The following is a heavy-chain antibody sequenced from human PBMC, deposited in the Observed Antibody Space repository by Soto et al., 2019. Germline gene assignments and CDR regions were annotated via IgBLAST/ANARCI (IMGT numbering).Heavy chain of an antibody. CDR2: MNPNSGNT. J-gene: IGHJ4*02. V-gene: IGHV1-8*01. D-gene: IGHD5-18*01. Sequence: ASVKVSCKASGYTFTSYDIKWVRQATGQGLEWMGWMNPNSGNTGYAQKFQGRVTMTRNTSISTAYMELSSLRSEDTAVYYCARVMDTAMASDYWGQGTLVTVSS. CDR1: GYTFTSYD. CDR3: ARVMDTAMASDY.